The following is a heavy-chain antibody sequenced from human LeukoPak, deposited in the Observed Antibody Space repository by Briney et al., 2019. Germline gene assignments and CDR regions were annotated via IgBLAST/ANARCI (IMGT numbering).Heavy chain of an antibody. D-gene: IGHD2-15*01. V-gene: IGHV1-2*02. Sequence: GASVKVSCKASGYTFTGYYMHWVRQAPRQGLEWMGWINPNSGGTNYAQKFQGRVTMTRDTSISTAYMELSRLRSDDTAVYYCARGYCSGGSCYDFDYWGQGTLVTVSS. CDR1: GYTFTGYY. J-gene: IGHJ4*02. CDR2: INPNSGGT. CDR3: ARGYCSGGSCYDFDY.